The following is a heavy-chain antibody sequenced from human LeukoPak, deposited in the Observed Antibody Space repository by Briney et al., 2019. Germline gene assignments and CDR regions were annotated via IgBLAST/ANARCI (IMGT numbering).Heavy chain of an antibody. CDR1: GGSISSSSYY. V-gene: IGHV4-39*07. Sequence: SETLSLTCTVSGGSISSSSYYWGWIRQPPGKGLEWIGSIYYSGSTYYNPSLKSRVTISVDTSKNQFSLKLSSVTAADTAVYYCARDRPMVQIDYWGQGTLVTVSS. CDR3: ARDRPMVQIDY. J-gene: IGHJ4*02. D-gene: IGHD3-10*01. CDR2: IYYSGST.